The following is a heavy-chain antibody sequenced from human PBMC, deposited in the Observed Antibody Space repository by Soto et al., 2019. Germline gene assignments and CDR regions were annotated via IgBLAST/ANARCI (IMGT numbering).Heavy chain of an antibody. CDR3: ARLAGYNWNDRRASGMDV. CDR1: GDTFSSYW. Sequence: GESLQISCKGSGDTFSSYWIGWVRQMPGKGLEWMGIIYPGDSDTRYSPTFQGQVTISADKSISTASLQWSSLKASDTATYYCARLAGYNWNDRRASGMDVWGQGTTVTVS. CDR2: IYPGDSDT. D-gene: IGHD1-20*01. J-gene: IGHJ6*02. V-gene: IGHV5-51*01.